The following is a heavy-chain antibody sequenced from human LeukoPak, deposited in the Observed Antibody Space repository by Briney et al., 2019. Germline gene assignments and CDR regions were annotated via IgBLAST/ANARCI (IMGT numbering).Heavy chain of an antibody. J-gene: IGHJ4*02. CDR1: GGSISSGGYY. V-gene: IGHV4-31*03. CDR2: IYYSGST. CDR3: ARVEDGYNMVIDY. Sequence: SQTLSLTCTVSGGSISSGGYYWSWIRQHPGKGLEWIGYIYYSGSTNYNPSLKSRVTISVDTSKNQFSLKLSSVTAADTAVYYCARVEDGYNMVIDYWGQGTLATVSS. D-gene: IGHD5-24*01.